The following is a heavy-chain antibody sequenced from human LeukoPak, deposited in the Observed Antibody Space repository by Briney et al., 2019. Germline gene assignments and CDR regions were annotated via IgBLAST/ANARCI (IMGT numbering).Heavy chain of an antibody. D-gene: IGHD6-19*01. CDR2: INPNNGGT. CDR1: GYTFTGYY. CDR3: AREGIAVAFED. V-gene: IGHV1-2*06. Sequence: ASVKVSCKASGYTFTGYYMHWVRQAPGQGLGWMGRINPNNGGTNYAQKFQGRVTITADESTSTAYMELSSLRSEDTAVYYCAREGIAVAFEDWGQGTLVTVSS. J-gene: IGHJ4*02.